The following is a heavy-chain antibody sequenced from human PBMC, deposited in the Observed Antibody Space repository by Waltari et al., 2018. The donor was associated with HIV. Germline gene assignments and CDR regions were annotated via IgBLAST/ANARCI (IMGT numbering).Heavy chain of an antibody. CDR1: GFIFSDYP. Sequence: HLVQSGGGFTQPGRSLRLSCAASGFIFSDYPMSWFRQAPGKGLEWGGFISSKAYGETAEYAAALEGRFTISRDDSRGIGYLQMDGLKIGDTVVYYCTKGGGKSPGLSVWGQGTTVTVSS. D-gene: IGHD3-16*01. CDR2: ISSKAYGETA. J-gene: IGHJ6*02. CDR3: TKGGGKSPGLSV. V-gene: IGHV3-49*03.